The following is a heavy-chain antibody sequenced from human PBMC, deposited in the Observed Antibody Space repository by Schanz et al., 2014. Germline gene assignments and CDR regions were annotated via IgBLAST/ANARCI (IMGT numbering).Heavy chain of an antibody. J-gene: IGHJ4*02. CDR3: ARDFHGYGPHLDY. D-gene: IGHD5-12*01. Sequence: EVHLLESGGGLVEPGGSLRLSCLASGFAFSSYGMNWLRQAPGKGLEWVSYVSRSTPDIYYADSVKGRFTISRDNSKNTLYLQMNSLRAEDTAVYYCARDFHGYGPHLDYWGQGSLVTVSS. CDR1: GFAFSSYG. CDR2: VSRSTPDI. V-gene: IGHV3-23*01.